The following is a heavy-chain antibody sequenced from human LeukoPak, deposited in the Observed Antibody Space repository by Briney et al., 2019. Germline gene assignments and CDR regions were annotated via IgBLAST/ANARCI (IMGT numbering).Heavy chain of an antibody. CDR3: ANEAYGSGSYYTDY. CDR1: GFTVSSNY. CDR2: IYSGGST. D-gene: IGHD3-10*01. V-gene: IGHV3-66*01. J-gene: IGHJ4*02. Sequence: GGSLRLSCAAPGFTVSSNYMSWVRQAPGKGLEWVSVIYSGGSTYYAGSVKGRFTISRDNSKNTLYLQMNSLRAEDTAVYYCANEAYGSGSYYTDYWGQGTLVTVSS.